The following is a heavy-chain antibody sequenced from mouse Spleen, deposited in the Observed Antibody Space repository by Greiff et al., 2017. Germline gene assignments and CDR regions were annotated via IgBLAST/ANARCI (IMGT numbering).Heavy chain of an antibody. CDR2: IYPGDGDT. J-gene: IGHJ3*01. D-gene: IGHD2-10*01. V-gene: IGHV1-80*01. CDR3: ARKDAYYGNGWFAY. CDR1: GYAFSSYW. Sequence: QVQLQQSGAELVKPGASVKISCKASGYAFSSYWMNWVKQRPGKGLEWIGQIYPGDGDTNYNGKFKGKATLTADKSSSTAYMQLSSLTSEDSAVYFCARKDAYYGNGWFAYWGQGTLCTVSA.